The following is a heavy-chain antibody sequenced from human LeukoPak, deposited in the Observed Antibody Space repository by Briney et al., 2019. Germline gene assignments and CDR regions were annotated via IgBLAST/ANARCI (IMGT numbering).Heavy chain of an antibody. V-gene: IGHV1-69*13. Sequence: ASVKVSCKASGGTFSNYAISWVRQAPGQGLEWMGGIIPIFGTANYAQKFQGRVTITADESTSTAYMELSSLRSEDTAVYYCARYSSGYRFDPWGQGTLVTVSS. J-gene: IGHJ5*02. D-gene: IGHD3-22*01. CDR2: IIPIFGTA. CDR1: GGTFSNYA. CDR3: ARYSSGYRFDP.